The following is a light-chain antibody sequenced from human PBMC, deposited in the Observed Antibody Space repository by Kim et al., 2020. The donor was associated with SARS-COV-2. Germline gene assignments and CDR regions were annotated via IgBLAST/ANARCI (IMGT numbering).Light chain of an antibody. J-gene: IGLJ2*01. Sequence: PGETARIACGGNNIGSKSVHWYQQKPGQAPVMVIYYDTDRPSGIPERFSGSTSGNTATLTISRVEAGDEADYYCQVWDTSSDHPVFGGGTQLTVL. V-gene: IGLV3-21*04. CDR3: QVWDTSSDHPV. CDR1: NIGSKS. CDR2: YDT.